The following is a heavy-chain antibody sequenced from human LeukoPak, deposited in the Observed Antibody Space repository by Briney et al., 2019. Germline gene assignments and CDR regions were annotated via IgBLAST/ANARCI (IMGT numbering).Heavy chain of an antibody. CDR1: GFTFSSYA. Sequence: GGSLRLSCAASGFTFSSYAMSWVRQAPGKGLEWVSAISGSGGSTYYADSVKGRFTISKDNSKNTLYLQMNSLRAEDTAVYYCAKDIAVAGTHFDYWGQGTLVTVSS. CDR3: AKDIAVAGTHFDY. D-gene: IGHD6-19*01. CDR2: ISGSGGST. V-gene: IGHV3-23*01. J-gene: IGHJ4*02.